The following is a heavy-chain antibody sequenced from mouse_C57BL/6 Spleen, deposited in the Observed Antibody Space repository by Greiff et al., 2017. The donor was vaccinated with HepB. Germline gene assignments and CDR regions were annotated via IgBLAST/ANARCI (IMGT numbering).Heavy chain of an antibody. J-gene: IGHJ4*01. V-gene: IGHV1-54*01. Sequence: VQLQQSGAELVRPGTSVKVSCKASGYAFTNYLIEWVKQRPGQGLEWIGVINPGSGGTNYNEKFKGKATLTADKSSSTAYMQLSSLTSEDSAVYFCASPRVGSYGSSGYAMDYWGQGTSVTVSS. CDR1: GYAFTNYL. CDR2: INPGSGGT. CDR3: ASPRVGSYGSSGYAMDY. D-gene: IGHD1-1*01.